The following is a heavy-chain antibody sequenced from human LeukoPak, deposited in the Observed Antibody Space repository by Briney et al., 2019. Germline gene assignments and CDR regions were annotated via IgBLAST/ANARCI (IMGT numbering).Heavy chain of an antibody. CDR3: ARVGSGYDSLVYFDY. D-gene: IGHD5-12*01. Sequence: PSETLSLTCTVSGYSISSGYYWGWIRPPPGKGLEWIGSIYHSGSTYYNPSLKSRVTISVDTSKNQFSLKLSSVTAADTAVYYCARVGSGYDSLVYFDYWGQGTLVTVSS. CDR2: IYHSGST. J-gene: IGHJ4*02. CDR1: GYSISSGYY. V-gene: IGHV4-38-2*02.